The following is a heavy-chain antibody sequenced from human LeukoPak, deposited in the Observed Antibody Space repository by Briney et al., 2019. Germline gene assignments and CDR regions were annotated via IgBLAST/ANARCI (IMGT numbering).Heavy chain of an antibody. D-gene: IGHD3-3*01. Sequence: GGSLRLSCAASGFTFSNAWMSWVRQAPGKGLEWVGRIKTKTDGGTADYAAPVKGRFTISRDDSKNTLYLQMNSLKTEDTALYYCTTGDPTYYDFWSGYPEYYYYMDVWGKGTTVTVSS. CDR2: IKTKTDGGTA. CDR1: GFTFSNAW. V-gene: IGHV3-15*01. J-gene: IGHJ6*03. CDR3: TTGDPTYYDFWSGYPEYYYYMDV.